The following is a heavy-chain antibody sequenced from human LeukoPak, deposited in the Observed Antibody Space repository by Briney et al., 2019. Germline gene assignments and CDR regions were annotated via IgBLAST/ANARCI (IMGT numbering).Heavy chain of an antibody. J-gene: IGHJ5*01. CDR2: IYYSGST. V-gene: IGHV4-30-4*01. CDR3: ARETLTPSRWFDP. Sequence: SETLSLTCTVSGGSISSGDYYWSWIRQPPGKGLEWIGYIYYSGSTYYNPFLKSRVTISVDTSKNQFSLKLSSVTAADTAVYFCARETLTPSRWFDPWGQGTLVTVSS. D-gene: IGHD4-17*01. CDR1: GGSISSGDYY.